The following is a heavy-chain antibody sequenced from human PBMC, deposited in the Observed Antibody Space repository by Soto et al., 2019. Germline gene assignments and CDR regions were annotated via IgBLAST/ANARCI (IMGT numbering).Heavy chain of an antibody. CDR2: ISYDGSEK. CDR1: GVTFNTYG. J-gene: IGHJ4*02. V-gene: IGHV3-30*18. Sequence: QEQLVESGGGVVQPGKSLRLSCAASGVTFNTYGMHWVRQAPGTGLEWVAVISYDGSEKYHVDSVKGRFTISKDNSKNTLYLQMNSLRPEDTAVYYCAKSPNFYCSSPNCYKYYFDHWGQGTRVTVSS. D-gene: IGHD2-2*02. CDR3: AKSPNFYCSSPNCYKYYFDH.